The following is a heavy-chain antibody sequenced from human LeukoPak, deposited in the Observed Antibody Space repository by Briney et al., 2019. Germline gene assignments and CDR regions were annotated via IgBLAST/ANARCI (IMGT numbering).Heavy chain of an antibody. Sequence: GASVKVSCKASGYTFTGYYMHWVRQAPGQGLEWMGWINPNSGGTNYAQKFQGRVTMTRDTSISTAYMELSRLRSDDTAVYYCAREPSGSPGVFDYWGQGTLVTVSS. CDR3: AREPSGSPGVFDY. V-gene: IGHV1-2*02. D-gene: IGHD1-26*01. CDR1: GYTFTGYY. CDR2: INPNSGGT. J-gene: IGHJ4*02.